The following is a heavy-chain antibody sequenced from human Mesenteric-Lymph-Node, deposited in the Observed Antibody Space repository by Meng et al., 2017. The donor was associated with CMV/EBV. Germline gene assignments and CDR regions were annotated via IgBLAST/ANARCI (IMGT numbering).Heavy chain of an antibody. Sequence: LRLSCAISGDSVSSNSAAWNWIRQSPSRGLEWLGRTYYRFNYYNDYAVSVKSRITINPDTSKNQFSLQLNSVTPEDTAVYYCARGNRVYYYYGMDVWGQGTTVTVSS. CDR1: GDSVSSNSAA. CDR3: ARGNRVYYYYGMDV. V-gene: IGHV6-1*01. D-gene: IGHD3-10*01. J-gene: IGHJ6*02. CDR2: TYYRFNYYN.